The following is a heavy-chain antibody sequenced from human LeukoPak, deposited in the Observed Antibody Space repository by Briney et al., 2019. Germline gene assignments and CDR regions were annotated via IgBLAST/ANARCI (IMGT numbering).Heavy chain of an antibody. Sequence: ASVKVSFKASGYTFTGYYMHWVRQAPGQGLEWMGWINPNSGGTSYAQKFQDRVTMTRGTSISTAYMELSRLRSDDTAVYYCARGYDFDYWGQGTLVTVSS. CDR3: ARGYDFDY. D-gene: IGHD3-16*01. CDR1: GYTFTGYY. CDR2: INPNSGGT. J-gene: IGHJ4*02. V-gene: IGHV1-2*02.